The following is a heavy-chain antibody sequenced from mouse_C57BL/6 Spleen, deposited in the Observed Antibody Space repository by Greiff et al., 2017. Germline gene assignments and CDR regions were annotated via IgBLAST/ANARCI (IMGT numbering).Heavy chain of an antibody. Sequence: QVQLQQPGAELVKPGASVKLSCKASGYTFTSYWMHWVKQRPGQGLEWIGMIHPNSGSTNYNEKFKSKATLTVDKSSSTAYMQLSSLTSEDSAVYYCARPIYYGNTLDYWGQGTTLTVSS. D-gene: IGHD1-1*01. CDR1: GYTFTSYW. J-gene: IGHJ2*01. CDR3: ARPIYYGNTLDY. V-gene: IGHV1-64*01. CDR2: IHPNSGST.